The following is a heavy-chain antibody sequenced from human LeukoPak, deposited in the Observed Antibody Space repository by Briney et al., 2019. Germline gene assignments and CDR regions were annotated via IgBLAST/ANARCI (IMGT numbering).Heavy chain of an antibody. CDR3: ESRVSGRHHFDY. J-gene: IGHJ4*02. D-gene: IGHD6-19*01. CDR1: GGSISSNHY. V-gene: IGHV4-31*03. CDR2: IHYSGNT. Sequence: MASQTLSLTCTVSGGSISSNHYWTWIRQFPGKGREWIGYIHYSGNTYYNPSLKSRASISLDTSQNQFSLKLTSVTIADTAMYYCESRVSGRHHFDYWGQGALVTVSS.